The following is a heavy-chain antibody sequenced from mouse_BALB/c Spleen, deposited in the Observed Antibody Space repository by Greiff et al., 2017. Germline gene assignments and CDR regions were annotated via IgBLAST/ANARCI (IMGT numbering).Heavy chain of an antibody. V-gene: IGHV3-8*02. Sequence: VQLQQSGPSLVKPSQTLSLTCSVTGDSITSGYWNWIRKFPGNKLEYMGYISYSGSTYYNPSLKSRISITRDTSKNQYYLQLNSVTTEDTATYYCARSGYDYDGPPMDYWGQGTSVTVSS. J-gene: IGHJ4*01. D-gene: IGHD2-4*01. CDR1: GDSITSGY. CDR3: ARSGYDYDGPPMDY. CDR2: ISYSGST.